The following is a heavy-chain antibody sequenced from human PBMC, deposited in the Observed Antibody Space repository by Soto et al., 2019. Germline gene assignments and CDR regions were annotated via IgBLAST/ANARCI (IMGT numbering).Heavy chain of an antibody. D-gene: IGHD4-17*01. V-gene: IGHV3-49*03. Sequence: GGSLRLSCTASGFTFGDYAMSWFRQAPGKGLEWVGFIRSKAYGGTTEYAASVKGRFTMSRDDSKSIAYLQMKSLKTEDTAVYYCTSPGSYDYGDYAPYYFDYWGQGTLVTVSS. CDR3: TSPGSYDYGDYAPYYFDY. J-gene: IGHJ4*02. CDR2: IRSKAYGGTT. CDR1: GFTFGDYA.